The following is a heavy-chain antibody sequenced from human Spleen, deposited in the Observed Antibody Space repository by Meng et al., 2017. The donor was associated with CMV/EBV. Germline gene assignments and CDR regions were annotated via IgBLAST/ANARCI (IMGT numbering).Heavy chain of an antibody. CDR3: ARDLYCSITSCYTNRGWFDP. CDR2: IFYRGST. D-gene: IGHD2-2*02. CDR1: GGSISSSSYY. Sequence: SETLSLTCTVSGGSISSSSYYWGWIRQPPGKGLEWIGSIFYRGSTYYSPSLQSRVTISIDTSKNQFSLKLSSVTAADTAVYYCARDLYCSITSCYTNRGWFDPWGQGTLVTVSS. J-gene: IGHJ5*02. V-gene: IGHV4-39*07.